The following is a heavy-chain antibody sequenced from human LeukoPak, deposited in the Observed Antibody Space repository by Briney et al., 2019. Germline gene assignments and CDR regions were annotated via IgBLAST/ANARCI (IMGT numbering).Heavy chain of an antibody. CDR2: IYYSGST. V-gene: IGHV4-39*07. CDR3: ARRSGLTAMPQGAFDY. D-gene: IGHD5-18*01. J-gene: IGHJ4*02. Sequence: SETLSLTCTVSGGSISSSSYYWGWIRQPPGKGLEWIGSIYYSGSTYYNPSLKSRVTISVDTSKNQFSLKLSSVTAADTAVYYCARRSGLTAMPQGAFDYWGQGTLVTVSS. CDR1: GGSISSSSYY.